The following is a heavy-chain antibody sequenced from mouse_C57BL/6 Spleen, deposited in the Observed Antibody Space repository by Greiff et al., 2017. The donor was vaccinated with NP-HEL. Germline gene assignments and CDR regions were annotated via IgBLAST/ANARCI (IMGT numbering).Heavy chain of an antibody. CDR2: ISSGGSYT. CDR3: ARKGGSSYDWFAY. Sequence: DVKLVESGGDLVKPGGSLKLSCAASGFTFSSYGMSWVRQTPDKRLEWVATISSGGSYTYYPDSVKGRFTISRDNAKNTLYLQMSSLKSEDTAMYYCARKGGSSYDWFAYWGQGTLVTVSA. J-gene: IGHJ3*01. D-gene: IGHD1-1*01. CDR1: GFTFSSYG. V-gene: IGHV5-6*02.